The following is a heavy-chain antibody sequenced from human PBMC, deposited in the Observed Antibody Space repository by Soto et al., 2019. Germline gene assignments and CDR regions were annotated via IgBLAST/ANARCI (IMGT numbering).Heavy chain of an antibody. J-gene: IGHJ6*02. Sequence: SETLSLTCTVSGGSVSSGSYSWSWIRQTPGKGLEWIGYIYYTGNTNYNPSLKSRVTISVDTSRNQFSLKLSSMTTADTAVYYCARDAWGAGPVGYYGMDVWGQGTTVTVSS. CDR3: ARDAWGAGPVGYYGMDV. V-gene: IGHV4-61*01. CDR2: IYYTGNT. CDR1: GGSVSSGSYS. D-gene: IGHD3-16*01.